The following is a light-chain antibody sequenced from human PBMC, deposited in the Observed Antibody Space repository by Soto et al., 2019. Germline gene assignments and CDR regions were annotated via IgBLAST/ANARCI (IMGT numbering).Light chain of an antibody. CDR3: MQALQLPPT. CDR2: LGS. CDR1: ESLLHSRGYNF. V-gene: IGKV2-28*01. J-gene: IGKJ1*01. Sequence: DIVMTQSPQSLAVTPGEPASISCRSSESLLHSRGYNFLDWYLQKPGQSPQLLIYLGSNRASGVPDRFSGSGSGTDFTLTISRVEAEDVGVYYCMQALQLPPTFGPGTKGDIK.